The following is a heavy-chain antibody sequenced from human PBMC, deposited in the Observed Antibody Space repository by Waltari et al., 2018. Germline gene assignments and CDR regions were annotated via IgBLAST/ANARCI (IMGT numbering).Heavy chain of an antibody. CDR3: ARGGYIAAAGTIGANWFDP. V-gene: IGHV4-59*01. D-gene: IGHD6-13*01. J-gene: IGHJ5*02. Sequence: QVQLQESGPGLVKPSETLSLTCTVSGGSISSYYWSWIRQPPGQGLEWIGYIYYSGSPNYNPSLKSRVTISVDTSKNQFSLKLSSVTAADTAVYYCARGGYIAAAGTIGANWFDPWGQGTLVTVSS. CDR1: GGSISSYY. CDR2: IYYSGSP.